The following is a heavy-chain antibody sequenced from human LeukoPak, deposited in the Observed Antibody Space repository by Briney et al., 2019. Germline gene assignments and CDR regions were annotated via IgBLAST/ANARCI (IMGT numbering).Heavy chain of an antibody. V-gene: IGHV3-23*01. CDR2: XXADGGAT. Sequence: SGGSLRLSCAASRFDFTTSAMNWVRQAPGDXXXXXXXXXADGGATYYVDSVKGRFTISRDNSKRTLYLQMNGLRAEDTAFYYCARGPHNRGGRFSCFDPWGQGTLVTVSS. CDR3: ARGPHNRGGRFSCFDP. CDR1: RFDFTTSA. J-gene: IGHJ5*02. D-gene: IGHD2-15*01.